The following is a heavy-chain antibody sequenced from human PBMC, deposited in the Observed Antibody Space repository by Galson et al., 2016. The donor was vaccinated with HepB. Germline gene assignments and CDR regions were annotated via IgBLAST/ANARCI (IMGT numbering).Heavy chain of an antibody. CDR1: GFTFGTYP. Sequence: SLRLSCAASGFTFGTYPMNWVRQAPEKGLEWVSGISASGGSPYYADSVKGRFTISRDNSRNTLYLQMNSLRAEDTAIFYCAIAPWVPTVETKRLDYWGQRTLVTVSS. CDR3: AIAPWVPTVETKRLDY. V-gene: IGHV3-23*01. CDR2: ISASGGSP. D-gene: IGHD1-1*01. J-gene: IGHJ4*02.